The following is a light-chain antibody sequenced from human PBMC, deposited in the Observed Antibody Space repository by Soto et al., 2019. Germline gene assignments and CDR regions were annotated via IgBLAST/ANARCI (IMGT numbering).Light chain of an antibody. Sequence: EIVLTQSPGTLSLSPGERATLSCRASQSVSSNFAWYQQRPGQAPRLLMYGASTRATGVPARFSGSGSGTEFTLIISSLQSEDFALYYCQQYNSWPLTFGGGTKVDIK. J-gene: IGKJ4*01. CDR3: QQYNSWPLT. CDR2: GAS. V-gene: IGKV3-15*01. CDR1: QSVSSN.